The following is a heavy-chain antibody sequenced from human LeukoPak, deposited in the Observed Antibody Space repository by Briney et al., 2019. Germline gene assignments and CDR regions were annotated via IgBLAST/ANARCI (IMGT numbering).Heavy chain of an antibody. CDR2: INPNRGGT. V-gene: IGHV1-2*02. J-gene: IGHJ4*02. CDR1: GYTFTDYH. Sequence: ASVKVSCKAYGYTFTDYHVHWVRQAPGQGLEWMGWINPNRGGTDFAQKFQGRVTMTRDTSISTAYMELTRLRSDDTAVYYCARQPPRGISYFDYWGQGTLVTVSS. CDR3: ARQPPRGISYFDY. D-gene: IGHD3-10*01.